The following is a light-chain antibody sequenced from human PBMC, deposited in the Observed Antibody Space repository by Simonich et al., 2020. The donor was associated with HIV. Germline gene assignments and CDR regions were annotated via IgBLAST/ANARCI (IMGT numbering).Light chain of an antibody. CDR2: EGR. Sequence: QSALTQPASVSGSPGQSITISCTGTSSDVGSYNLVSWYQQPPGKAPKLMIYEGRKRPSGVSNRFSGSQSGNTASLTISGLQAEDEADYSCCSYAGSSTFVVFGGGTKLTVL. CDR3: CSYAGSSTFVV. V-gene: IGLV2-23*03. CDR1: SSDVGSYNL. J-gene: IGLJ2*01.